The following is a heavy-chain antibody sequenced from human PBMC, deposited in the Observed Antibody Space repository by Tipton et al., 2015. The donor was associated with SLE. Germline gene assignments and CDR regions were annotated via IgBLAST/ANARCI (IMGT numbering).Heavy chain of an antibody. D-gene: IGHD6-13*01. CDR1: GGSISTYH. Sequence: TLSLTCTVSGGSISTYHWSWIRQPPGKGLEWIGFVYNTGKTNYNPSLKSRVTMSIDTSKNQFSLKLSSVTAADTAVYYCARTAAAGPGYYYGMDVWGQGTTVTVSS. J-gene: IGHJ6*02. CDR3: ARTAAAGPGYYYGMDV. CDR2: VYNTGKT. V-gene: IGHV4-4*07.